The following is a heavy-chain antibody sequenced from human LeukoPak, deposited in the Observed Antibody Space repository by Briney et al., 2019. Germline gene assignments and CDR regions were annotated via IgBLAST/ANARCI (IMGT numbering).Heavy chain of an antibody. CDR1: GFTFSSYA. Sequence: GGSLRLSCAASGFTFSSYAMSWVRQAPGKGLEWVSVISGSGGSTYYVDSVKGRFTISRDNSKNTLSLQMNSLRAEDTAVYYCAKDSLPYYYDSSGYLPDAFDIWGQGTMVTVSS. D-gene: IGHD3-22*01. J-gene: IGHJ3*02. CDR3: AKDSLPYYYDSSGYLPDAFDI. V-gene: IGHV3-23*01. CDR2: ISGSGGST.